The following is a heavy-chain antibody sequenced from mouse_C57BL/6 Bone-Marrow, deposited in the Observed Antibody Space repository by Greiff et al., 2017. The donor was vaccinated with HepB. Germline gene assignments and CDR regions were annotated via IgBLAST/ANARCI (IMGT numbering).Heavy chain of an antibody. CDR3: ARADHHTYSTGGRDY. CDR1: GYTFTSYW. D-gene: IGHD5-1-1*01. Sequence: VQLQQPGAELVRPGSSVKLSCKASGYTFTSYWMDWVKQRPGQGLEWIGNIYPSDSETHYNQKFKDKATLTVDKSSSTAYMQLSSLTSEDSAGYYCARADHHTYSTGGRDYWGQGTTLTVSS. J-gene: IGHJ2*01. CDR2: IYPSDSET. V-gene: IGHV1-61*01.